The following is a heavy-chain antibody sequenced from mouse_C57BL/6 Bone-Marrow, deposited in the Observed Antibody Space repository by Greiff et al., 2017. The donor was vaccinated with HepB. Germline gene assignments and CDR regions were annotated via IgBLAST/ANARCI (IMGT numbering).Heavy chain of an antibody. D-gene: IGHD1-1*01. J-gene: IGHJ2*01. CDR1: GYSFTDYN. CDR3: ARSRFITTVVAPFDY. CDR2: INPNYGTT. V-gene: IGHV1-39*01. Sequence: VQLQQSGPELVKPGASVKISCKASGYSFTDYNMNWVKQSNGKSLEWIGVINPNYGTTSYNQKFKGKATLTVDKSSSTAYMELRSLTSEDSAVYYCARSRFITTVVAPFDYWGQGTTLTVSS.